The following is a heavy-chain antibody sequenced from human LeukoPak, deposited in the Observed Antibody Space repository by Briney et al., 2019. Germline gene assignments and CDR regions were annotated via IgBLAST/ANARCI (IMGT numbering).Heavy chain of an antibody. D-gene: IGHD1-26*01. CDR2: INHSGST. CDR1: GGSFSGYY. CDR3: ARRGYSGSYYPRKTFDY. J-gene: IGHJ4*02. Sequence: SETLSLTCAVYGGSFSGYYWSWIRQPPGKGLEWIGEINHSGSTNYNPSLKSRVTISVDTSKNQFSLKLSSVTAADTAVYYCARRGYSGSYYPRKTFDYWGQETLVTVSS. V-gene: IGHV4-34*01.